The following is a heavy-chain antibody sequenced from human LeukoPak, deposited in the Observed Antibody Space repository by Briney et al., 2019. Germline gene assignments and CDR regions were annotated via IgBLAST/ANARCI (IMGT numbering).Heavy chain of an antibody. CDR2: IYTSGST. CDR3: AREKGSSWYTDAFDI. V-gene: IGHV4-61*02. Sequence: SETLSLTCTVSGGSISSGSYYWSWIRQPAGKGLEWIGRIYTSGSTNYNPSLKSRVTISVDTSKNQFSLKLSSVTAADTAVYHCAREKGSSWYTDAFDIWGQGTMVTVSS. CDR1: GGSISSGSYY. J-gene: IGHJ3*02. D-gene: IGHD6-13*01.